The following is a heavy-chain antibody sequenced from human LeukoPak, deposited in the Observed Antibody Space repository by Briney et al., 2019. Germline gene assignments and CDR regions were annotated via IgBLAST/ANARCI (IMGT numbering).Heavy chain of an antibody. Sequence: PPETLSLTCTVSGGSISSYYWSWIRQPPGKGLEWIGYIYYSGSTNYNPSLKSRVTISVDTSKNQFSLKLSSVTAADTAVYYCASSESSDYFDYWGQGTLVTVSS. CDR2: IYYSGST. V-gene: IGHV4-59*01. J-gene: IGHJ4*02. CDR1: GGSISSYY. D-gene: IGHD3-10*01. CDR3: ASSESSDYFDY.